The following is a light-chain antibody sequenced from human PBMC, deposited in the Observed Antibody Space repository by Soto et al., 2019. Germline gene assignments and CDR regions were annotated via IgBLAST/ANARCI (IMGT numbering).Light chain of an antibody. CDR2: EVN. V-gene: IGLV2-8*01. CDR1: SSDVGGYNY. CDR3: SSYAGSSNV. J-gene: IGLJ1*01. Sequence: QSVLTQPPSASGSPGQSVAISCTGTSSDVGGYNYGSWYQQHPGKAPKLMIYEVNKRPSGVPDRFSGYKSGNTASLTVSGLQAEDEADYYCSSYAGSSNVFGTGTKLPVL.